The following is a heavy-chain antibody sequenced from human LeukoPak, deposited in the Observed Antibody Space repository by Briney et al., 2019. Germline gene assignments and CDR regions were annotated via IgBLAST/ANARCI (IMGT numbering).Heavy chain of an antibody. CDR1: GFTFSSYA. CDR2: ISGSGGST. Sequence: GGSLRLSCAASGFTFSSYAMSWVRQAPGKGLEWVSAISGSGGSTYYADSVKGRFTISRDNSKNTLYLQMNSLRAEDTAVYYCGKSNRNIVVVATPDYWGQGTLVTVSS. V-gene: IGHV3-23*01. J-gene: IGHJ4*02. CDR3: GKSNRNIVVVATPDY. D-gene: IGHD2-15*01.